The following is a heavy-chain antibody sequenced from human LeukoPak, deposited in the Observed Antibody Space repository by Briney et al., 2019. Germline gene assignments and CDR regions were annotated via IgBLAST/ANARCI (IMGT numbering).Heavy chain of an antibody. V-gene: IGHV3-15*01. CDR2: IKSKTDGGTT. D-gene: IGHD4/OR15-4a*01. CDR1: GFTFSNAW. J-gene: IGHJ4*02. Sequence: GGSLRLSCAASGFTFSNAWMSWVRQAPEKGLEWVGRIKSKTDGGTTDYAAPVKGRFTISRDDSKNTLYLQMNSLKTEDTAVYYCTTELRRKLLGFDYWGQGTLVTVSS. CDR3: TTELRRKLLGFDY.